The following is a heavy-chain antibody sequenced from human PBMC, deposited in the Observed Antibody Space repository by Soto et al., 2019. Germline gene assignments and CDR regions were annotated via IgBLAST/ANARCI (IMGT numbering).Heavy chain of an antibody. CDR3: AXXWXTLTXGFXF. CDR2: ISSDGSEK. V-gene: IGHV3-30*03. D-gene: IGHD1-1*01. CDR1: GFTFSNYA. J-gene: IGHJ4*02. Sequence: GGSLRLSCVASGFTFSNYAMHWVRQAPGKGLGWVAVISSDGSEKYYLDSVRDRFTISRDNSKNTLYLQMNNLRPEDTAMXYXAXXWXTLTXGFXFWGQGALVTVSS.